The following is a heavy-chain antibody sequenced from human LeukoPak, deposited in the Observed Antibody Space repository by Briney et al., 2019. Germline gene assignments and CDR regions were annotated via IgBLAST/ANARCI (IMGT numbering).Heavy chain of an antibody. CDR2: LYYTGST. CDR3: ASVYSPYDN. D-gene: IGHD6-13*01. CDR1: GGSISSRYY. J-gene: IGHJ4*02. Sequence: SETLSLTCSVSGGSISSRYYWGWIRPSPGKGLEWIGGLYYTGSTYYNPSLKSRITISVDTSKNQFSLKLTSVTAADTAVYYCASVYSPYDNWGQGILVIVSS. V-gene: IGHV4-39*01.